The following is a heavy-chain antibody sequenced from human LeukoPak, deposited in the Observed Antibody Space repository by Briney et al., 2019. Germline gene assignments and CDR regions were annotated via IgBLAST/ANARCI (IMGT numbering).Heavy chain of an antibody. J-gene: IGHJ1*01. Sequence: GGFLRLSCSASGFTFSNYAMHWVRQAPGKGLEYVSIINSNGGSTYYTDSVKGRFTISRDNAKNTLYLQMSSLRAEDTAVYYCVKGVVVAASVWEYFQHWGQGTLVTVSS. CDR1: GFTFSNYA. D-gene: IGHD2-15*01. CDR2: INSNGGST. CDR3: VKGVVVAASVWEYFQH. V-gene: IGHV3-64D*06.